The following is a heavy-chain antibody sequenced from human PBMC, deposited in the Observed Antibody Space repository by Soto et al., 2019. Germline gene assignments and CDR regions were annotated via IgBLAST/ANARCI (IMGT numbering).Heavy chain of an antibody. Sequence: QVPLVQSGAEVKKPGASVKVSCKASGYTFTSYGISWVRQAPGQGLEWMGWISAYNGNTNYAQKLQGRVTMTTDTSTSTAYMELRSLRSDDTAVYYCARDSNSGSYLADFDYWGQGTLVTVSS. J-gene: IGHJ4*02. CDR2: ISAYNGNT. CDR3: ARDSNSGSYLADFDY. D-gene: IGHD1-26*01. V-gene: IGHV1-18*04. CDR1: GYTFTSYG.